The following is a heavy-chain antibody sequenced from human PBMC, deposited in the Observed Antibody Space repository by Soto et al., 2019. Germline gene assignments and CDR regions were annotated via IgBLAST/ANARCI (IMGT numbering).Heavy chain of an antibody. CDR2: ISGSGGST. Sequence: EVQLLESGGGLVQPGGSPRLSCAASGFTFSSYAMSWVRQAPGKGLEWVSAISGSGGSTYYADSVKGRFTISSDNSKNTLYLQINSLRAEDTAVYYCAKVHSTVTPGGSDYFDYWGQGTLVSVSS. J-gene: IGHJ4*02. CDR1: GFTFSSYA. CDR3: AKVHSTVTPGGSDYFDY. D-gene: IGHD4-17*01. V-gene: IGHV3-23*01.